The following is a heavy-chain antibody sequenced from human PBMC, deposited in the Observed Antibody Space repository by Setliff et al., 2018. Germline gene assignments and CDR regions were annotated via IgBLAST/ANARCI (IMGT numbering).Heavy chain of an antibody. J-gene: IGHJ6*02. D-gene: IGHD3-22*01. CDR1: GYSFTSYW. V-gene: IGHV5-51*01. CDR3: ARYDSSGYHYYYGMDV. CDR2: IYPGDSDT. Sequence: PGESLKISCKGSGYSFTSYWIGWVRQMPGKGLEWMGIIYPGDSDTRYSPSSQGQVTISADKSISTAYLQWSSLKASDTAMYYCARYDSSGYHYYYGMDVWGQGTTVTAP.